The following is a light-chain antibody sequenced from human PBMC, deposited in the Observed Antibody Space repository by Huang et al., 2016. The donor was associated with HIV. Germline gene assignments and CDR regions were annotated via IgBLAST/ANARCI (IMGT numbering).Light chain of an antibody. CDR2: GAS. CDR1: QSLTNS. V-gene: IGKV1-39*01. J-gene: IGKJ1*01. CDR3: QQSYNTPRT. Sequence: DIQLTQSPSSLSASVGDRVTITCRASQSLTNSLNWYQQRPGEAPRLLIFGASTLQSGVPSRFSGTRSGTQFTLTITTLQPEDSAIYYCQQSYNTPRTFGQGTKVQI.